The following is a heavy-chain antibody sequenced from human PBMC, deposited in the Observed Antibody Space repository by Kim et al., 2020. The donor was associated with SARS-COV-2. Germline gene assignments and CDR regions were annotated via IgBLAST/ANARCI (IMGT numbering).Heavy chain of an antibody. V-gene: IGHV3-23*01. CDR2: ISPDSVKT. CDR1: GFTFSSYA. J-gene: IGHJ4*02. CDR3: ARGGIPPSGAIFYY. D-gene: IGHD6-13*01. Sequence: GGSLRLSCAASGFTFSSYAMSWVRQAPGKGLEWVSNISPDSVKTFYADSVKGRFTISRDNSKNTLFLQMSSLRDEDTAIYYCARGGIPPSGAIFYYWGQGTLVTVSS.